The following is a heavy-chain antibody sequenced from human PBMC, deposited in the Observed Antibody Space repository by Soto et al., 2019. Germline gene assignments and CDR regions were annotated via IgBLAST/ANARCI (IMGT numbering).Heavy chain of an antibody. V-gene: IGHV1-18*01. Sequence: ASGKVSCKASGYAFTTYGISWVRQAPGEGLEWLGWINTHNGNTNYAQNLQGRVFMTADTSTNTAYMELRSLRSDDTAIYYCTREGSAPYYYYAMDAWGQGTTVTVSS. CDR1: GYAFTTYG. CDR3: TREGSAPYYYYAMDA. CDR2: INTHNGNT. D-gene: IGHD3-10*01. J-gene: IGHJ6*02.